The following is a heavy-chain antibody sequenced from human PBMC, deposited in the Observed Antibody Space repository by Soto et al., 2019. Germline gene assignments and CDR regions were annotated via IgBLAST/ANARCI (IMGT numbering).Heavy chain of an antibody. CDR1: GYSLSRGYH. D-gene: IGHD2-15*01. CDR2: VHYSGNT. J-gene: IGHJ5*02. Sequence: PSETLSLTCTVSGYSLSRGYHWAWIRQPPGKGLEWLGSVHYSGNTYYNPSLKSRLTISVDKSKNQFSLNLSSVTAADTAVYYCARQDRVVAEGRWFDPWGQGTLVTVSS. V-gene: IGHV4-38-2*02. CDR3: ARQDRVVAEGRWFDP.